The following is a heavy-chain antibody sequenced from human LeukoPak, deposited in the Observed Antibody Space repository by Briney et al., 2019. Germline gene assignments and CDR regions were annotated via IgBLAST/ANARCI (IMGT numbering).Heavy chain of an antibody. Sequence: SETLSLTCAVSGGSISSYYWSWIRQPAGKGLEWIGRIYTSGSTNYNPSLKSRVTMSVDTSKNQFSLKLSSVTAADTAVYYCARERYDSSGYYLYRWFDPWGQGTLVTVSS. CDR1: GGSISSYY. D-gene: IGHD3-22*01. CDR2: IYTSGST. J-gene: IGHJ5*02. V-gene: IGHV4-4*07. CDR3: ARERYDSSGYYLYRWFDP.